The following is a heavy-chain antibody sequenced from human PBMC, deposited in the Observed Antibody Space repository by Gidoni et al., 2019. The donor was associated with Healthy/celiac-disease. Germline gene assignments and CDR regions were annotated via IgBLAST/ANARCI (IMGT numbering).Heavy chain of an antibody. V-gene: IGHV3-21*01. CDR2: IIRSSSYI. CDR3: ARDYGVVVKTTFYGAFDY. J-gene: IGHJ4*02. CDR1: GFTFCRYR. D-gene: IGHD3-22*01. Sequence: EVQLVASGGGLVMHGGSLSLSCAASGFTFCRYRMNWVRQAQGKGLEWVSSIIRSSSYIYYAASVKGRFTISRDNAKNSLYLQMNSLRAEDTAVYYCARDYGVVVKTTFYGAFDYWGQGTLVTVSS.